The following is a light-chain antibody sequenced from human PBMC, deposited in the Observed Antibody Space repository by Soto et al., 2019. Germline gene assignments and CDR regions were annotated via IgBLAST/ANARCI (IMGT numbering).Light chain of an antibody. CDR3: QQRYNWRT. Sequence: EMVLTQSPATLSLSPGERATLSCRASQSVSSMLAWYQQKPGQAPRLLLYDASNRATGIPARFSGSGSGTDFTLTISSLEPEDFAVYYCQQRYNWRTFGQGTKVEIK. J-gene: IGKJ1*01. V-gene: IGKV3-11*01. CDR2: DAS. CDR1: QSVSSM.